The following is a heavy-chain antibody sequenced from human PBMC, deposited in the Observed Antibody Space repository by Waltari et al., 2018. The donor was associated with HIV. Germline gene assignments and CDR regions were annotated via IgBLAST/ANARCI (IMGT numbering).Heavy chain of an antibody. CDR2: IYYSGST. Sequence: QLQLQESGPGLVKPLETLSLTCTVPGGSISSNSYYWGWVRQPPGKGLEWIGYIYYSGSTYYNPSLKSRVTIPVDTSKNQFSLKLSSVTAADTAVYYCAAYGSGSEYYFDYWGQGTLVTVSS. D-gene: IGHD6-19*01. CDR3: AAYGSGSEYYFDY. J-gene: IGHJ4*02. V-gene: IGHV4-39*01. CDR1: GGSISSNSYY.